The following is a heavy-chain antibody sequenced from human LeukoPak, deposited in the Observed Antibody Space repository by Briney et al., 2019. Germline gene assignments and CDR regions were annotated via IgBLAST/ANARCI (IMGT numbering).Heavy chain of an antibody. J-gene: IGHJ6*02. CDR1: GFSFSSYG. V-gene: IGHV3-23*01. CDR2: ISGSGGST. CDR3: AKDHSPFGSGSYSTRYYGMDV. D-gene: IGHD3-10*01. Sequence: GGSLRLSCAVSGFSFSSYGMSWVRQAPGKGLERVAFISGSGGSTKYADSVKGRFAISRDNSKTTRYLQMNSLRAEDTAVYFCAKDHSPFGSGSYSTRYYGMDVWGQGTTVTVS.